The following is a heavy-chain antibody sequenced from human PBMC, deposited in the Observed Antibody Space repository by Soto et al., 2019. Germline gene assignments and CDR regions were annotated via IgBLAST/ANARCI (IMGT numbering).Heavy chain of an antibody. D-gene: IGHD2-15*01. J-gene: IGHJ4*02. Sequence: ASVKVSCKASGYTFTSYGMHWLRQAPGQRLEWMGWIYAGNGNRKYSQKFQGRVTITRDTSANTAYMELSSLTAADTAVYYCARAYSGASTSLFDFRGQGTPVTVSS. CDR2: IYAGNGNR. CDR1: GYTFTSYG. CDR3: ARAYSGASTSLFDF. V-gene: IGHV1-3*01.